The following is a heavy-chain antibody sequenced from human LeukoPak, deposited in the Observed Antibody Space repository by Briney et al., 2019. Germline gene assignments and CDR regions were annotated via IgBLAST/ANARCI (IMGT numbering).Heavy chain of an antibody. CDR2: INGDGNIT. D-gene: IGHD2-21*02. Sequence: GGSLRLSCAASGFTFSSYWMHWVRQAPGEGLVWASRINGDGNITTYADSVKGRFTISRDSAKNTLYLQMNSLRAEDTAVYYCATGRGTAWFDPWGQGTLVTVSS. CDR3: ATGRGTAWFDP. CDR1: GFTFSSYW. V-gene: IGHV3-74*01. J-gene: IGHJ5*02.